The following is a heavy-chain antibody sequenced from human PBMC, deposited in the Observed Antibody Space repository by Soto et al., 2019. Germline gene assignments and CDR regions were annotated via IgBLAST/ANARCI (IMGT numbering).Heavy chain of an antibody. V-gene: IGHV5-51*01. CDR1: GYTFTNYL. J-gene: IGHJ4*02. D-gene: IGHD4-4*01. CDR3: ASLGSLLQPIDY. CDR2: IFPRDSDT. Sequence: PGESLKISCQTSGYTFTNYLIGWVRHMPGRVLEWMGLIFPRDSDTRYKSSFECQITISSDRSIATAFLQSTSLKASHTAISLCASLGSLLQPIDYWGQGTQVTVSS.